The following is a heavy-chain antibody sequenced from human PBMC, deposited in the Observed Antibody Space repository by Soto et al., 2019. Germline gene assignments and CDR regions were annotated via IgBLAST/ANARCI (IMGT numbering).Heavy chain of an antibody. V-gene: IGHV1-69*13. D-gene: IGHD3-22*01. J-gene: IGHJ4*02. CDR1: GGTFSSYA. CDR3: ARDRNRNYYDSSGYYYFDY. CDR2: IITIFGTA. Sequence: SVKVSCKASGGTFSSYAISWVRQAPGQGLEWMGGIITIFGTANYAQKFQGRVTITADESTSTAYMELSSLRSEDTAVYYCARDRNRNYYDSSGYYYFDYWGQGTLVTVPS.